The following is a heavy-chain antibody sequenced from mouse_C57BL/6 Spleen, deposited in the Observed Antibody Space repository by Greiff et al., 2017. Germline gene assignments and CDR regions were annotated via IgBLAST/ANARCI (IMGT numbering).Heavy chain of an antibody. D-gene: IGHD4-1*01. CDR1: GSSFTGSY. V-gene: IGHV1-42*01. CDR3: ARNCGPDV. J-gene: IGHJ1*03. Sequence: EVQLQQSGPELVKPGASVKISCQASGSSFTGSYMTWVKQSPEKSLEWLGDINPSTGGTTYTQKFKVTSTFSVDKSSSTAYLQLKSLTSEDAAVYYCARNCGPDVWGTGTTVTVSS. CDR2: INPSTGGT.